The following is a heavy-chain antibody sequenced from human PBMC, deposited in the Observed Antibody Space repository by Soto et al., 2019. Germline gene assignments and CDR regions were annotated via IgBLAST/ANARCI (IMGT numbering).Heavy chain of an antibody. CDR3: TSLYYGH. CDR2: IKSKADGGTT. CDR1: EFTFANAW. Sequence: LRLSCAASEFTFANAWISWVRQAPGKGLEWVGRIKSKADGGTTDYAAPVKGRFTISRDESQNTLYLQMNSLKTEDTAVYYCTSLYYGHWGQGTRVTVSS. J-gene: IGHJ4*02. D-gene: IGHD4-17*01. V-gene: IGHV3-15*01.